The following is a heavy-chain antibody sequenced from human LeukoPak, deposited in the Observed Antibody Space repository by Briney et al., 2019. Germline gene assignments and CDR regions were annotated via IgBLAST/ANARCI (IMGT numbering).Heavy chain of an antibody. Sequence: ASVKVSCKASGYTFTGYYMHWVRQAPGQGLEWMGWISAYNGNTNYAQKLQGRVTMTTDTSTSTAYMELRSLRSDDTAVYYCARVKIMITFGGVIVMPRYYFDYWGQGTLVTVSS. CDR1: GYTFTGYY. V-gene: IGHV1-18*04. D-gene: IGHD3-16*02. CDR3: ARVKIMITFGGVIVMPRYYFDY. CDR2: ISAYNGNT. J-gene: IGHJ4*02.